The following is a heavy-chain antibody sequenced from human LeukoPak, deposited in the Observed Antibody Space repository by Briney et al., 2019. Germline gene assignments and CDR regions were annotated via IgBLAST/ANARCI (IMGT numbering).Heavy chain of an antibody. CDR3: AKGGGFTVVRGVIGY. CDR2: ISGSGGST. Sequence: PGGSLRLSCAASGFTFSSYGMHWVRQAPGKGLEWVSGISGSGGSTYYADSVKGRFTISRDNSKNTLYLQMNRVRAEDTAVYYCAKGGGFTVVRGVIGYWGQGTLVTVSS. D-gene: IGHD3-10*01. J-gene: IGHJ4*02. V-gene: IGHV3-23*01. CDR1: GFTFSSYG.